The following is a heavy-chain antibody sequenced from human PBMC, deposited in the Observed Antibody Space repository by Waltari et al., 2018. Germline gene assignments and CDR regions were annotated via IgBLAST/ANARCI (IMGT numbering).Heavy chain of an antibody. Sequence: QVQLVQSGAEVKKPGASVKVSCKASGYTFTSYYMHWVRQAPGHGLEWMGIINPSGGRTSYAPRVQGRGTMTRDTSTSPVYRELSSMRSEDTAVYYCARGVVSDGYIMGHFDYWGQGTLVTVSS. CDR1: GYTFTSYY. J-gene: IGHJ4*02. CDR2: INPSGGRT. V-gene: IGHV1-46*01. CDR3: ARGVVSDGYIMGHFDY. D-gene: IGHD3-3*01.